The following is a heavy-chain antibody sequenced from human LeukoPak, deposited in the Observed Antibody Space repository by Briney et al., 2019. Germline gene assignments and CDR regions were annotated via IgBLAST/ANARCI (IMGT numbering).Heavy chain of an antibody. CDR3: ARDPYSGNYGNYYYYYMDV. Sequence: PGGSLRLSCAASGFTVSSNYMSCVRQAPGKGLEWVSSITSSGTYIFYADSVKGRFTISRDNAKNSLYLQMNSLGPEDTAVYYCARDPYSGNYGNYYYYYMDVWGKGTTVTISS. CDR1: GFTVSSNY. J-gene: IGHJ6*03. CDR2: ITSSGTYI. D-gene: IGHD1-26*01. V-gene: IGHV3-21*01.